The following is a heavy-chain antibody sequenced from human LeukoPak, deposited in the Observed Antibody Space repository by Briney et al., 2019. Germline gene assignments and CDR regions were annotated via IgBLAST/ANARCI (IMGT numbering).Heavy chain of an antibody. CDR3: AAYSYGYTDY. CDR2: VYYSGST. D-gene: IGHD5-18*01. Sequence: TSETLSLTCTVSGGSIISYYWSWIRQPPGKGLEWIGFVYYSGSTNYNPSLKSRVTISVDTSKNQFSLKLSSVTAADTAVYYCAAYSYGYTDYWGQGTLVTVSS. J-gene: IGHJ4*02. CDR1: GGSIISYY. V-gene: IGHV4-59*01.